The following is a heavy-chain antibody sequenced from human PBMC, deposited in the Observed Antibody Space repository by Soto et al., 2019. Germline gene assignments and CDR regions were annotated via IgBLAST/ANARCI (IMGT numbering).Heavy chain of an antibody. CDR3: ATFDATGHRY. Sequence: SETLSLTCTLSGASISSGDYYWSWIRQPPGKGPEWIGYVHYIGNTYYNPSLESRVTISVDTSKNQFPLKLSSVTAADTAVYFCATFDATGHRYWGPGTLVTVSS. CDR2: VHYIGNT. D-gene: IGHD2-8*02. V-gene: IGHV4-30-4*01. CDR1: GASISSGDYY. J-gene: IGHJ4*02.